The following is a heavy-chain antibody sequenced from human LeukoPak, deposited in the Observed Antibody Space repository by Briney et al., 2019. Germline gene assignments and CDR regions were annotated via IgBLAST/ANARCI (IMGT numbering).Heavy chain of an antibody. D-gene: IGHD4-17*01. Sequence: GGSLRLSCATSGFIFSASAMHWVRQSSGKGLEWLGRIRSKAKTYATAYAASLKGRFTISRDDSKNMVYLQMNSLDSEDTAVYHCAADFGDFWDAFDIWGQGTVVTVSS. CDR2: IRSKAKTYAT. CDR1: GFIFSASA. CDR3: AADFGDFWDAFDI. V-gene: IGHV3-73*01. J-gene: IGHJ3*02.